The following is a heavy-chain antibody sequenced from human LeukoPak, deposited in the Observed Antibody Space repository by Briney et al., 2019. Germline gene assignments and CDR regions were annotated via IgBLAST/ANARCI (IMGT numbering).Heavy chain of an antibody. V-gene: IGHV4-59*01. J-gene: IGHJ4*02. CDR1: GGSISSYY. CDR2: IYYSGST. Sequence: SETLSLTCTVSGGSISSYYWSWIRQPPGKGLEWIGYIYYSGSTNYNPSLKSRVTISVDTSKNQFSLKLSSVTAADTAVYYCARTRRKYGDYIDYWGQGTLATVSS. CDR3: ARTRRKYGDYIDY. D-gene: IGHD4-17*01.